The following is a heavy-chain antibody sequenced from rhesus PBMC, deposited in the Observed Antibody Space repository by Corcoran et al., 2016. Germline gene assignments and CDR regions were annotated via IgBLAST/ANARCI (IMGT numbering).Heavy chain of an antibody. Sequence: QLQLQESGPGLVKPSETLSVTCAVSGGSISSSYWSWIRQAPGKGLEWIGYIYGSGSRTNSNPSLKSRVTLSVDTSKNQLSLKLSSVTTADTAVHYCARDLDTAGTVFDYWGQGVLVTVSS. J-gene: IGHJ4*01. CDR1: GGSISSSY. CDR3: ARDLDTAGTVFDY. CDR2: IYGSGSRT. V-gene: IGHV4-169*02. D-gene: IGHD5-30*01.